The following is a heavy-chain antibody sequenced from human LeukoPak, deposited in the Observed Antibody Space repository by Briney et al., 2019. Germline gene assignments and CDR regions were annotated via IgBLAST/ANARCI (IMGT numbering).Heavy chain of an antibody. Sequence: GESLKISCKGSGYSFTSYWIGWVRQMPGKGLEWMGIIYPGDSDTRYSPSFQGQVTISADKSISTAYLQWSSLKASDTAMYYCARIALRYCSSTSCYFFDYWGRGTLVTVSS. J-gene: IGHJ4*02. CDR3: ARIALRYCSSTSCYFFDY. CDR1: GYSFTSYW. V-gene: IGHV5-51*01. D-gene: IGHD2-2*01. CDR2: IYPGDSDT.